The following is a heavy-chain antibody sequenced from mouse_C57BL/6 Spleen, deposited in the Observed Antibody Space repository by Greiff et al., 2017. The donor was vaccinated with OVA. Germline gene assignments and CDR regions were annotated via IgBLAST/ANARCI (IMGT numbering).Heavy chain of an antibody. D-gene: IGHD1-1*01. CDR1: GYSITSGYY. J-gene: IGHJ2*01. Sequence: DVQLQESGPGLVKPSQSLSLTCSVTGYSITSGYYWNWIRQFPGNKLEWMGYISYDGSNNYNPSLKNRISITRDTSKNQFFLKLNSVTTEDTATYYCARGYYGSRLDYWGQGTTLTVSS. V-gene: IGHV3-6*01. CDR3: ARGYYGSRLDY. CDR2: ISYDGSN.